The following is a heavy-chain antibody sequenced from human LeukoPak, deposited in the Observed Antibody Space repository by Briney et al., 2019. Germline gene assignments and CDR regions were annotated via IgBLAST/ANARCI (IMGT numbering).Heavy chain of an antibody. V-gene: IGHV3-30*18. J-gene: IGHJ4*02. D-gene: IGHD3/OR15-3a*01. Sequence: GRSLRLSCAASEFTFSSYAMHWVRQAPGKGLEWVALVSNDGGDKYYADSVKGRFTISRDNSKNTLYLQMNSLRGEDTGVYYCAKAHLLDWLLPFDYWGQGTLVTVSP. CDR1: EFTFSSYA. CDR3: AKAHLLDWLLPFDY. CDR2: VSNDGGDK.